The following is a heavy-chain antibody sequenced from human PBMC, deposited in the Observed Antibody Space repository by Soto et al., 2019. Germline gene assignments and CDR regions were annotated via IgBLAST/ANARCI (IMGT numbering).Heavy chain of an antibody. CDR3: ARDRGSHNWFDP. Sequence: SETLSLTCTVSGGSISSYYWSWIRQPPGKGLEWIGYIYYSGSTNYNPSLKSRVTISVDTSKNQISLKLSSVTAADTAVYYCARDRGSHNWFDPWGQGTLVTVSS. CDR2: IYYSGST. J-gene: IGHJ5*02. CDR1: GGSISSYY. D-gene: IGHD1-26*01. V-gene: IGHV4-59*01.